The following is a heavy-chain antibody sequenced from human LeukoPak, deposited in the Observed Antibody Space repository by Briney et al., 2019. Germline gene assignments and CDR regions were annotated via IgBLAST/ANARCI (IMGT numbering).Heavy chain of an antibody. CDR1: GYTFTSYY. Sequence: ASVKVSCKASGYTFTSYYMHWVRQAPGQGLEWMGIINPSGGSTSYAQKFQGRVTMTRDTSTSTVYMELSSLRSEDTAVYYCARGYCSSTSCYNLALSNWFDPWGQGTLVTVSS. V-gene: IGHV1-46*01. D-gene: IGHD2-2*02. CDR2: INPSGGST. CDR3: ARGYCSSTSCYNLALSNWFDP. J-gene: IGHJ5*02.